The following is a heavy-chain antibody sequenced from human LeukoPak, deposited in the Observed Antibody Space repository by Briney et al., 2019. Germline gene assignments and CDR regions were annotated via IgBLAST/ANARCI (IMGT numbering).Heavy chain of an antibody. CDR1: GFTFSAYW. D-gene: IGHD3-9*01. J-gene: IGHJ4*02. V-gene: IGHV3-30*02. Sequence: GGSLRLSCAASGFTFSAYWMSWVRQAPGTGLEWVTFIRSDGSNKYYADSVKGRFTISRDNPKNSLYLQMNSLRAEDTATYYCAKGYYFDILSGYSSLDSWGQGTLVTVSS. CDR3: AKGYYFDILSGYSSLDS. CDR2: IRSDGSNK.